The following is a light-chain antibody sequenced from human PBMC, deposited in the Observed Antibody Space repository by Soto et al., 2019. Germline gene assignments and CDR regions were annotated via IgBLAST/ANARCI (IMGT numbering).Light chain of an antibody. CDR2: AAS. J-gene: IGKJ4*01. CDR1: QSISTY. Sequence: DIQMTQSPSSLSASVGDRVTITCRASQSISTYLHWYQQKPGKAPNLLIYAASTLQSGVPSRFSVSGSGEDLTLTISSLQPEDFETYFCQHGYSTQLTVGGGTKADIK. CDR3: QHGYSTQLT. V-gene: IGKV1-39*01.